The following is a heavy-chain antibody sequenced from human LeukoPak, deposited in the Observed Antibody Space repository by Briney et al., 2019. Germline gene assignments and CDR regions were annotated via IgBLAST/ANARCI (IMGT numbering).Heavy chain of an antibody. Sequence: GGSLRLSCAASGFTFSDYYMSWVRQTPGKGLEWVSVIYSGGSTYYADSVKGRFTISRDNSKNTLYLQMNSLRAEDTAVYYCAREANYYDSSGYSGRDYFDYWGQGTLVTVSS. J-gene: IGHJ4*02. V-gene: IGHV3-66*01. CDR2: IYSGGST. CDR3: AREANYYDSSGYSGRDYFDY. D-gene: IGHD3-22*01. CDR1: GFTFSDYY.